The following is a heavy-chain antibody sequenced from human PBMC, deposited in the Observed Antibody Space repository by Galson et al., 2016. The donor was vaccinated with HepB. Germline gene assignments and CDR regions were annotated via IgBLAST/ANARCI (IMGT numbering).Heavy chain of an antibody. CDR2: VSWNGSRT. CDR3: CVDTAMDYVFDY. CDR1: GFTFSNSN. D-gene: IGHD5-18*01. V-gene: IGHV3-35*01. Sequence: SLRLSCAAAGFTFSNSNMNRVHQAPGKGLEWVSGVSWNGSRTHYADSVKGRFIISRDNSRNTLYLQTNSLRAEDTAVYYCCVDTAMDYVFDYWGQGTLVTVSS. J-gene: IGHJ4*02.